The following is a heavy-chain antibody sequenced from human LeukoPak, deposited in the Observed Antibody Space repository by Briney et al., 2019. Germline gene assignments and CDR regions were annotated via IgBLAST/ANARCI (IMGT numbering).Heavy chain of an antibody. Sequence: GGSLRLSCAASGFTFSSYGMHWVRQAPGKGLEWVAFIRYDGSNKYYADSVKGRFTISRDNSKNTLYLQMNSLRAEDTAVYYCEPASLWGYCTNSVCPFDYWGQGTLVTVSS. CDR3: EPASLWGYCTNSVCPFDY. J-gene: IGHJ4*02. V-gene: IGHV3-30*02. CDR1: GFTFSSYG. CDR2: IRYDGSNK. D-gene: IGHD2-8*01.